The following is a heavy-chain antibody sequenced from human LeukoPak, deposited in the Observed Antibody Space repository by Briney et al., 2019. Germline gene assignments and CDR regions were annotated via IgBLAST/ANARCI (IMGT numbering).Heavy chain of an antibody. V-gene: IGHV1-3*01. Sequence: GTSVKISCKASGYIFKTYAIHWVRQAPGQGPEWMAWINPGNGNTKYSRKFQDRVTFTTDTSASTVFMELSSLSSEDMAVYFCARRKADYFDYWGQGSLVTVSS. CDR2: INPGNGNT. CDR3: ARRKADYFDY. J-gene: IGHJ4*02. CDR1: GYIFKTYA.